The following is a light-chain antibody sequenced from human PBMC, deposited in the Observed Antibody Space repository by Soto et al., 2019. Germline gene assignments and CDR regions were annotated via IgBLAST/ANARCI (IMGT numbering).Light chain of an antibody. Sequence: EIVLTQSPATLSLSPGERATLSCRASQSLSNYLAWYQHKPGQAPRLLIYDTSIRATGVPARFRGSASGTEFTLTITSLQSEDFAVYYCQHYANWPLTFGGGTKVDIK. CDR2: DTS. J-gene: IGKJ4*01. CDR1: QSLSNY. V-gene: IGKV3-15*01. CDR3: QHYANWPLT.